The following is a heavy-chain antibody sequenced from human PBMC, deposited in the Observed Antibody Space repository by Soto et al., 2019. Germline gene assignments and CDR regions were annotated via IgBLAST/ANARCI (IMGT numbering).Heavy chain of an antibody. CDR3: AREPEDGVPGDY. J-gene: IGHJ4*02. Sequence: QVHLVQSGAEVKEPGASVRVSCEASGYTFTSHTIHWARQAPGQGLEWMGWIIVSHGSPRYAPQFQGRITFGRETSATAPYMELTSLTFEDTAVYYCAREPEDGVPGDYWGQGTPVVVSS. CDR1: GYTFTSHT. V-gene: IGHV1-3*01. D-gene: IGHD2-8*01. CDR2: IIVSHGSP.